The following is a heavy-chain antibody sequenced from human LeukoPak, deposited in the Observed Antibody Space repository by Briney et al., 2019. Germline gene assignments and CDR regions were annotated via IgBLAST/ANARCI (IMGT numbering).Heavy chain of an antibody. CDR2: VSYDGEKK. J-gene: IGHJ4*02. Sequence: GGSLRLSGAASGFTCSGHAMHWVRQARGKGLEWVAIVSYDGEKKFYADSVKGRFAISRDNSKNTLSLQMNSLRPQDTAVYFCAKDRSTYNPSYYFDFWGQGTLVTVSS. CDR3: AKDRSTYNPSYYFDF. D-gene: IGHD5-24*01. CDR1: GFTCSGHA. V-gene: IGHV3-30*09.